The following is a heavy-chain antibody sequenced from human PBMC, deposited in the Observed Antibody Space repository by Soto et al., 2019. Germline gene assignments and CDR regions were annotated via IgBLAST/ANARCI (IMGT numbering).Heavy chain of an antibody. CDR2: ISGSGGST. V-gene: IGHV3-23*01. CDR1: GFTFSTYA. CDR3: ARFWRSSSANWFDS. Sequence: VQLLDSGGGLVQPGGSLGLSCAASGFTFSTYAMSWVRQAPGEGLEWVSTISGSGGSTFYGDSVKGRFTISRDNSTSTLYIQMNSLGVEDTALYYCARFWRSSSANWFDSWGQGTRVTVSS. J-gene: IGHJ5*01. D-gene: IGHD6-6*01.